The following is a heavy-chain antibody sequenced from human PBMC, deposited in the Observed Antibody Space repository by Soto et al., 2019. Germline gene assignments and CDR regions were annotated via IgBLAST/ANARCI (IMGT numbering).Heavy chain of an antibody. J-gene: IGHJ4*02. CDR1: GGSTSRSGNS. D-gene: IGHD3-3*01. Sequence: QLQLQESGPGLVKPSETLPLTCTVSGGSTSRSGNSWGWIGQPPGKGLEWIGSIYYSGRTYYNPSLKSRVTISVDTSKNQFSLKLSSVTAADTAVYYCARLTIFGVVNDYWGQGTLVTVSS. CDR2: IYYSGRT. CDR3: ARLTIFGVVNDY. V-gene: IGHV4-39*01.